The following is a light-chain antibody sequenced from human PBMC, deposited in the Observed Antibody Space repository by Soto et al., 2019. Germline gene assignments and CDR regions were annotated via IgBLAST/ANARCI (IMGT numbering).Light chain of an antibody. Sequence: DIQMTKSPSTLSASVGDRVTITCRASQSINSWLAWYQQKPGKAPRLLIYRASSLEGGVPSRFSGSGSGAEFTLTISRLQPDEFATYNGQHYDRYSGTFGPGTKVDIK. CDR3: QHYDRYSGT. CDR1: QSINSW. CDR2: RAS. V-gene: IGKV1-5*03. J-gene: IGKJ3*01.